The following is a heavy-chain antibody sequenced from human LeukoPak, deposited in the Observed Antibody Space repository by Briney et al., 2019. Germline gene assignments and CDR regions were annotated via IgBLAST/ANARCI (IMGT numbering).Heavy chain of an antibody. CDR3: AKTYCGGDCYSEIDY. J-gene: IGHJ4*02. CDR2: IWYDGSNK. V-gene: IGHV3-33*06. Sequence: GGSLRLSCAASGFTFSSYGMHWVRQAPGKGLEWVAVIWYDGSNKYYSDSVKGRFTISRDNSKNTLYLQMNSLRAEDTAVYYCAKTYCGGDCYSEIDYWGQGTLVTVSS. D-gene: IGHD2-21*02. CDR1: GFTFSSYG.